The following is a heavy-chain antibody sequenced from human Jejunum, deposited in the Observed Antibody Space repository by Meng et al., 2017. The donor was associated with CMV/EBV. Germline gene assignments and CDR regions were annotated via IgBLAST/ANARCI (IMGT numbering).Heavy chain of an antibody. D-gene: IGHD1-7*01. CDR2: MNPIRGNT. CDR1: GYAFTSYE. Sequence: KGSGYAFTSYEINWVRQATGQGLEWMGWMNPIRGNTVYAQKFQGRVAMTRNTSISTAYMELSSLTSEDTAVYYCARGLRIVGTALAFWGQGSLVTVSS. V-gene: IGHV1-8*01. J-gene: IGHJ4*02. CDR3: ARGLRIVGTALAF.